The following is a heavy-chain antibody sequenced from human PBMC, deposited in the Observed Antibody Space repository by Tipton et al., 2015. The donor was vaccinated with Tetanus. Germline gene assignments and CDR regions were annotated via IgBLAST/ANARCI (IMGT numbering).Heavy chain of an antibody. V-gene: IGHV3-7*01. J-gene: IGHJ4*02. CDR1: GFTFNRYW. CDR3: GRVDTYGXXXYEAY. D-gene: IGHD1-1*01. CDR2: IKRDGSEK. Sequence: SLRLSCAASGFTFNRYWMSWVRQAPGKGLEWVANIKRDGSEKYYMASVKGRFTISRDNAKNSLYLEVNSLRAEDTAVYFCGRVDTYGXXXYEAYWGQXTLVTVSS.